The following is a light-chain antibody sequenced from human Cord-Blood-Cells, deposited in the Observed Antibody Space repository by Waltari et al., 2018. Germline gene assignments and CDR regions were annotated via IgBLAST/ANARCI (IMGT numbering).Light chain of an antibody. V-gene: IGKV1-39*01. CDR1: QSISSY. Sequence: DIQPPQSPSSLSASVGDRVTITCRASQSISSYLNWYQQKPGKAPKLLIYAASSLQSGVPSRVSGSGSGTDFTLTISSLQPEDFATYYCQQSYSTPQTFGQGPSWRSN. CDR2: AAS. J-gene: IGKJ2*01. CDR3: QQSYSTPQT.